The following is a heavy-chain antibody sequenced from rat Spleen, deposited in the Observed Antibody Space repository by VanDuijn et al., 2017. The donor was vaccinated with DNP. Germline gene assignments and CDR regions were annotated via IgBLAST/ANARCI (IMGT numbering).Heavy chain of an antibody. V-gene: IGHV2-4*01. Sequence: YGVHWVRQPPGKGLEWIGVIWSGGGTDYNSALKSRLSISRDTFKSQVFLKMNSLQTEDTAIYFCTRGYRYNPPYAMDVWGQGTAVTVSS. CDR2: IWSGGGT. J-gene: IGHJ4*01. D-gene: IGHD1-5*01. CDR3: TRGYRYNPPYAMDV. CDR1: YG.